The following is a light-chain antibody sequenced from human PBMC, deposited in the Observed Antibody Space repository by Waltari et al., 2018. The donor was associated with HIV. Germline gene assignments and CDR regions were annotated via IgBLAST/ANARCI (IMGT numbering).Light chain of an antibody. J-gene: IGLJ3*02. CDR2: DHD. V-gene: IGLV1-51*01. CDR1: TSNIGTHY. Sequence: QSVLTQVPSVSAAPRQKVTISCSGNTSNIGTHYVSWYRQLPGTAPKLLIFDHDQRPAWIPGRFSGSKSGTSAILAITGLQTGDEADYYCATWDSSSLTGVFGGGTRLTVL. CDR3: ATWDSSSLTGV.